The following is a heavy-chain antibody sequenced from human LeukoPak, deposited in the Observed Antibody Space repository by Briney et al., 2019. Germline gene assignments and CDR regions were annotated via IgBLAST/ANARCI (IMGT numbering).Heavy chain of an antibody. CDR2: INPSGGST. Sequence: ASVKVSCKASGYAFTGYNMHWVRQAPGQGLEWMGIINPSGGSTSYPQKFQGRVTMTRDTSTSTVYMELSSLRSEDTAVYYCACVVRGAFDIWGQGTLVTVSS. J-gene: IGHJ3*02. CDR3: ACVVRGAFDI. V-gene: IGHV1-46*03. CDR1: GYAFTGYN. D-gene: IGHD2-21*01.